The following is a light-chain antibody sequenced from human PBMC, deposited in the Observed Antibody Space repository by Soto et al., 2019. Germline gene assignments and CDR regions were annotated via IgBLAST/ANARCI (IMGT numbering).Light chain of an antibody. Sequence: DIQMTQSPSTLSASVGDRFTITCRASQSISSWLAWYQQKPGKAPKLLIYDASSLESGVPSRFSGSGSGTEFTLTISSLQPDDFATYYCQQYNSLFDFGPATKVDIK. CDR3: QQYNSLFD. CDR2: DAS. J-gene: IGKJ3*01. V-gene: IGKV1-5*01. CDR1: QSISSW.